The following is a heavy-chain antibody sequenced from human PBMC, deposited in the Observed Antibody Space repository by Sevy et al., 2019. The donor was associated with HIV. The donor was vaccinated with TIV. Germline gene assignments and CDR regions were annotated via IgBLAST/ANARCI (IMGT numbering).Heavy chain of an antibody. V-gene: IGHV3-7*01. Sequence: GGSLRLSCAASGFSLNSYWMSWVRQAPGKGREWVDNIKQDGSVTYYVDSVKGRFTISRDNARNFLYLQMNSRRAEDTARYYCVRAIAADGSFWGQGTLVTVSS. J-gene: IGHJ4*02. CDR2: IKQDGSVT. CDR1: GFSLNSYW. CDR3: VRAIAADGSF. D-gene: IGHD6-13*01.